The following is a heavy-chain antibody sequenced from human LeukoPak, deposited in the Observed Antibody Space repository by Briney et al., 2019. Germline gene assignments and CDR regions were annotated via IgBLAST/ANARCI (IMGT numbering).Heavy chain of an antibody. CDR1: GGSISSGGYY. D-gene: IGHD3-3*01. J-gene: IGHJ4*02. CDR2: IYHSGST. CDR3: ARAEGRNFWGGYFTD. V-gene: IGHV4-30-2*01. Sequence: PSQTLSLTCTVSGGSISSGGYYWSWIRQPPGKGLEWIGYIYHSGSTYYNPSLKSRVTISVDRSKNQFSLKLSSVTAADTAVYYCARAEGRNFWGGYFTDWGQGTLVTVSS.